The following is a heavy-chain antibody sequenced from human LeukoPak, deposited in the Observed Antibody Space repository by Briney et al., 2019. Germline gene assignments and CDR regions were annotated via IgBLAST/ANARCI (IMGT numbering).Heavy chain of an antibody. CDR2: IYYTGST. CDR1: GGSINGYY. CDR3: AREFSYYYGSGSYYKYYYYYMDV. V-gene: IGHV4-59*12. J-gene: IGHJ6*03. Sequence: PSETLSLTCAVYGGSINGYYWSWIRQPPGKGLEWIGYIYYTGSTNYNPSLKSRVTMSVDTSKNQFSLKLSSVTAADTAVYYCAREFSYYYGSGSYYKYYYYYMDVWGKGTTVTISS. D-gene: IGHD3-10*01.